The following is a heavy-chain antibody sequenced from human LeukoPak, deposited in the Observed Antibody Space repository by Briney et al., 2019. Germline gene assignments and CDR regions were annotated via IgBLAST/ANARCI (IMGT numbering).Heavy chain of an antibody. CDR1: GFTFSSYA. CDR2: ISSNGGST. Sequence: GGSLRLSCAASGFTFSSYAMHWVRRAPGKGLEYVSAISSNGGSTYYANFVKGRFTISRDNSKNTLYLQMGSLRAEDMAVYYCARGWDYGDLDYWGQGTLVTVSS. D-gene: IGHD4-17*01. V-gene: IGHV3-64*01. J-gene: IGHJ4*02. CDR3: ARGWDYGDLDY.